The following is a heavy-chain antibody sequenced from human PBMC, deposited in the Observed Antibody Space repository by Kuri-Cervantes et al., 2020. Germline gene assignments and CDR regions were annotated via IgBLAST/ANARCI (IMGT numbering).Heavy chain of an antibody. J-gene: IGHJ4*02. CDR1: GGSFSGYY. Sequence: GSLRLSCAVYGGSFSGYYWSWIRQPPGKGLEWIGEINHSGSTNYNPSLKSRLTITVDTSKNQFSLKLSSVTAADTAVYYCARSIVGVIFLLGTGGPKFNYWGQGTLVTVSS. CDR2: INHSGST. D-gene: IGHD1-26*01. CDR3: ARSIVGVIFLLGTGGPKFNY. V-gene: IGHV4-34*01.